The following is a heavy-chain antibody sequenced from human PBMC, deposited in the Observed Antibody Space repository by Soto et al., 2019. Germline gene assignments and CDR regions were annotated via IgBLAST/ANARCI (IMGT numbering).Heavy chain of an antibody. J-gene: IGHJ4*02. CDR3: ARVSSGWLYYFDY. CDR2: IKQDGSEK. D-gene: IGHD6-19*01. V-gene: IGHV3-7*01. CDR1: GFTFSGYW. Sequence: EVQLVESGGGLVQTGGSLRLSCAASGFTFSGYWMSWVRQAPGKGLECVANIKQDGSEKYYVDSVKGRFTISRDNAKNSLYLQMNSLRAEDTDVYYCARVSSGWLYYFDYWGQGTLVTVSS.